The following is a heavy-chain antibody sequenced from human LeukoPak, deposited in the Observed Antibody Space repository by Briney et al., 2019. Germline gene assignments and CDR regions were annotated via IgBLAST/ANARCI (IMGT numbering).Heavy chain of an antibody. D-gene: IGHD3-9*01. J-gene: IGHJ4*02. CDR2: ISSSSISI. Sequence: GGSLRLSCAAFGFTFSSYAMSWVRQAPGKGLEWVSFISSSSISIYYGDSVQGRFTVSRDNARNLLYLEMNTLRAEDTAVYYCARVYDVLTGGFDYWGQGALVTVSS. V-gene: IGHV3-21*01. CDR1: GFTFSSYA. CDR3: ARVYDVLTGGFDY.